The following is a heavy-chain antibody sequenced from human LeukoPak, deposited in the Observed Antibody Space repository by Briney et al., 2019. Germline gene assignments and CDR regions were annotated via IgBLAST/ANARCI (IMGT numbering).Heavy chain of an antibody. CDR3: AELGITMIGGV. V-gene: IGHV3-48*04. Sequence: GGSLRLSCAASGFTFSTYSMNWVRQAPGKGLEWVSYVSSSGSTIYYADSVKGRFTISRDNAKNSLYLQMNSLRAEDTAVYYCAELGITMIGGVWGKGTTVTISS. CDR2: VSSSGSTI. D-gene: IGHD3-10*02. J-gene: IGHJ6*04. CDR1: GFTFSTYS.